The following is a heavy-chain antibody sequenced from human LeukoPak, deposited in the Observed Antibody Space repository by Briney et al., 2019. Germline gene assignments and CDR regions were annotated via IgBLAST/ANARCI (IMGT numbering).Heavy chain of an antibody. D-gene: IGHD1-26*01. CDR2: ISAYNGNT. CDR3: AKHSGSYYYNWFDP. J-gene: IGHJ5*02. CDR1: GYTFTSYG. Sequence: ASVKVSCKASGYTFTSYGISWVRQAPGQGLEWMGWISAYNGNTNYAQKLQGRVTMTTDTSTSTAYMELRSLRSDDTAVYYCAKHSGSYYYNWFDPWGQGTLVTVSS. V-gene: IGHV1-18*01.